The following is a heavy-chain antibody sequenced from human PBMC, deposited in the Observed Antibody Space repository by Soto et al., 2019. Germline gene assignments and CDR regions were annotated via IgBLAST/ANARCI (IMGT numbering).Heavy chain of an antibody. CDR1: GFTFSSYA. CDR2: ISASGGGT. J-gene: IGHJ4*02. Sequence: EVQLLESGGALVQPGGSLRLSCAASGFTFSSYAMSWVRQAPGKGLEWVSLISASGGGTYYADSVKGRFTISRDNAKNTLYLQMNSLSAEHTAVFYCAKHMSNGSPDYWGQGSLVTVSS. V-gene: IGHV3-23*01. D-gene: IGHD2-8*01. CDR3: AKHMSNGSPDY.